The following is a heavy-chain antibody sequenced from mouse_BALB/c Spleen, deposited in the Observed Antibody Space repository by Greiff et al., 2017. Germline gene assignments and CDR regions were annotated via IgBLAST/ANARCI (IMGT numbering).Heavy chain of an antibody. D-gene: IGHD2-4*01. Sequence: EVHLVESGGGLVQPGGSRKLSCAAPGFTFSSFGMHWVRQAPEKGLEWVAYISSGSSTIYYADTVKGRFTISRDNPKNTLFLQMTSLRSEDTAMYYCARRDDYAWFAYWGQGTLVTVSA. CDR2: ISSGSSTI. CDR1: GFTFSSFG. V-gene: IGHV5-17*02. CDR3: ARRDDYAWFAY. J-gene: IGHJ3*01.